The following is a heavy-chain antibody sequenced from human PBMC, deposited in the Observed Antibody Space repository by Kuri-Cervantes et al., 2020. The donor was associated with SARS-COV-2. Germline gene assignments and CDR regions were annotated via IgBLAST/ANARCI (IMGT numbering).Heavy chain of an antibody. Sequence: ASVKVSCKASGYTFTSYDINWVRQATGQGLEWMGWMNPNSGNTGYAQKFQGRVTMTRNTSISTAYMELSSLRSEDTAVYYCAGDVVVVPAATSLRGRYGMDVWGQGTTVTVSS. V-gene: IGHV1-8*01. CDR1: GYTFTSYD. CDR3: AGDVVVVPAATSLRGRYGMDV. J-gene: IGHJ6*02. CDR2: MNPNSGNT. D-gene: IGHD2-2*01.